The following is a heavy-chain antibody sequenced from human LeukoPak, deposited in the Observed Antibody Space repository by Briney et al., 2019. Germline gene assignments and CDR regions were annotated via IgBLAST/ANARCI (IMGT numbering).Heavy chain of an antibody. CDR2: ISSTSAYT. Sequence: PGGSLRLSCAASGFPFASGFTFSDYYMSWIRQAPGKGLEWVSYISSTSAYTSYADSVKGRFTISRDNANNSLFLQMNGLRAEDTAICYCARGGTGAFDYWGQGTLVTVSS. J-gene: IGHJ4*02. D-gene: IGHD2-8*02. CDR3: ARGGTGAFDY. V-gene: IGHV3-11*06. CDR1: GFPFASGFTFSDYY.